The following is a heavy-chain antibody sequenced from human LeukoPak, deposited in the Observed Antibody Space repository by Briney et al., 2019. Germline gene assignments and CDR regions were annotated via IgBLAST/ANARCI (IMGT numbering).Heavy chain of an antibody. J-gene: IGHJ4*02. Sequence: PSETLSLTCAVYGGSFSGYYWSWIRQPPGKGLEWIGEINHSGSTNYNPSLKSRVTISVDTSKNQFSLKLSSVTAADTAVYYCARGARYYDSSGYMHWGQGTLVTVSS. CDR1: GGSFSGYY. V-gene: IGHV4-34*01. D-gene: IGHD3-22*01. CDR3: ARGARYYDSSGYMH. CDR2: INHSGST.